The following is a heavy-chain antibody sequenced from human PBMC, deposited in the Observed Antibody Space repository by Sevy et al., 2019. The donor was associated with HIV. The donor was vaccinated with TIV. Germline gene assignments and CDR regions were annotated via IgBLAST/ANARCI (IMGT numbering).Heavy chain of an antibody. CDR2: IYYSGST. CDR1: GGSISGYY. CDR3: ARTPVIMITSGGVIALRQFDF. D-gene: IGHD3-16*02. J-gene: IGHJ4*02. V-gene: IGHV4-59*01. Sequence: SETLSLTCTVSGGSISGYYWSWIRQPPGKGLEWIGYIYYSGSTNYNPSLKNRFTMSVDTSKNQFSLKMSFVTAADTAVYYCARTPVIMITSGGVIALRQFDFWGQGTLVTVSS.